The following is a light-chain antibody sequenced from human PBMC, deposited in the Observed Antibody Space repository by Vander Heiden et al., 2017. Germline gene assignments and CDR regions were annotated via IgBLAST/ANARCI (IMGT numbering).Light chain of an antibody. J-gene: IGLJ1*01. V-gene: IGLV2-14*03. CDR1: SNDVGGYTA. Sequence: QSALTQPASVSGSPGQPITIPCTGTSNDVGGYTAISWYQQHPGKAPKLMIYDVSHRPSGVSHRFSGSKTGNTASLTISGLQAEDEADYYCSSYTSSNTYVFGTGTKITVL. CDR3: SSYTSSNTYV. CDR2: DVS.